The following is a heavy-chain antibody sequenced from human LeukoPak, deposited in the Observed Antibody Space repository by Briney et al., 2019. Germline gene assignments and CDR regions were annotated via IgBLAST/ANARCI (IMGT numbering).Heavy chain of an antibody. Sequence: PSETLSLTCTVSGGSITSSNCYWSWIRQPDGKGLEGIGRFYTSGSTKYNPSLKSRVTISVDTSKNQFSLKLSSVTAADTAVYYCARGLWFGDENPPYFDYWGQGTLVTVSS. D-gene: IGHD3-10*01. J-gene: IGHJ4*02. CDR1: GGSITSSNCY. CDR2: FYTSGST. CDR3: ARGLWFGDENPPYFDY. V-gene: IGHV4-61*02.